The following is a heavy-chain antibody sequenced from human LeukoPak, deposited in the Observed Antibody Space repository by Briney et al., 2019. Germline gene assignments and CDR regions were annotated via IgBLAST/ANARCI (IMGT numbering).Heavy chain of an antibody. Sequence: GGSLRLSCAASGFTFSSYAMSWVRQAPGKGLEWVSAISGSGGSTYYADSVRGRFTISRDNSKNTLYLQMNSLRAEDTAVYYCAKGGRRYCSSTSCYNFDYWGQGTLVTVSS. CDR2: ISGSGGST. CDR3: AKGGRRYCSSTSCYNFDY. CDR1: GFTFSSYA. D-gene: IGHD2-2*02. V-gene: IGHV3-23*01. J-gene: IGHJ4*02.